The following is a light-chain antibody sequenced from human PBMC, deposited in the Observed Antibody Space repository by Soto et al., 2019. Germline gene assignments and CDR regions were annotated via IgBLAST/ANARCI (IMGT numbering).Light chain of an antibody. Sequence: DIQMTQSPSTLSASVGDRVTITCRASQAIGSYLGWYQQKPGKAPNLLIYDASTLHSGVPSRFSGSGSGTDFTLTISSLQPEDFATYYCQQVNVYPSTFGGGTKVDIK. CDR2: DAS. J-gene: IGKJ4*01. CDR1: QAIGSY. CDR3: QQVNVYPST. V-gene: IGKV1-9*01.